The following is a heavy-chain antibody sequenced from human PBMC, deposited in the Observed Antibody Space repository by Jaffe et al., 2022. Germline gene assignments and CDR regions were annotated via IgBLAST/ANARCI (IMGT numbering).Heavy chain of an antibody. D-gene: IGHD3-3*01. CDR3: AKGPDYDFWSGNWFDP. Sequence: EVQLLESGGGLVQPGGSLRLSCAASGFTFSSYAMSWVRQAPGKGLEWVSAISGSGGSTYYADSVKGRFTISRDNSKNTLYLQMNSLRAEDTAVYYCAKGPDYDFWSGNWFDPWGQGTLVTVSS. CDR1: GFTFSSYA. CDR2: ISGSGGST. V-gene: IGHV3-23*01. J-gene: IGHJ5*02.